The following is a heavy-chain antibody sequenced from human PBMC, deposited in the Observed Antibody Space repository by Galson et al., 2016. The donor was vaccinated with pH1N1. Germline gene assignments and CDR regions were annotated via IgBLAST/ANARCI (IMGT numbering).Heavy chain of an antibody. Sequence: PALVKPTQTLTLTCTFSGFSLSTSGVGVGWIRQPPGKALEWLALIYWNDDKRYSPSLKSRLTITRDTSKNQVVLTMTNMDPVDTAPYYCARQSGYEDWGVNGFDDWGQGTLVTVSS. CDR3: ARQSGYEDWGVNGFDD. D-gene: IGHD5-12*01. CDR2: IYWNDDK. J-gene: IGHJ4*02. CDR1: GFSLSTSGVG. V-gene: IGHV2-5*01.